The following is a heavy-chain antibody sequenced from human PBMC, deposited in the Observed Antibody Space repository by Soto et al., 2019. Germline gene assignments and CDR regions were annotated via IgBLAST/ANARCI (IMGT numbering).Heavy chain of an antibody. D-gene: IGHD3-3*02. V-gene: IGHV2-5*02. CDR2: IYWDDDK. J-gene: IGHJ6*02. CDR1: GFALSTSGVG. CDR3: AHVALGGSIYYYYYYGMDV. Sequence: YGPTLVNTIQTLTLTCTFSGFALSTSGVGVGWIRQPPGKGLEGLALIYWDDDKRYSPSLKSRLTVTKDTSKNQVVLTMTNMDPVDTATCYCAHVALGGSIYYYYYYGMDVWGQGTTVTVSS.